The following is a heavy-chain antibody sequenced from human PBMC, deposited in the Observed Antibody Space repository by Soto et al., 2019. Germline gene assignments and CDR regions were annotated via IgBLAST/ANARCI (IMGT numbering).Heavy chain of an antibody. J-gene: IGHJ4*02. CDR3: ARYPARVTTFDY. D-gene: IGHD2-21*02. CDR2: IYYSGST. V-gene: IGHV4-39*01. CDR1: GGSISSSSYY. Sequence: PSETLSLTCTVSGGSISSSSYYWGWIRQPPGKGLEWIGSIYYSGSTYYNPSLKSRVTISVDTSKNQFSLKLSSVTAADTAVYYCARYPARVTTFDYGGQGTLVTAPQ.